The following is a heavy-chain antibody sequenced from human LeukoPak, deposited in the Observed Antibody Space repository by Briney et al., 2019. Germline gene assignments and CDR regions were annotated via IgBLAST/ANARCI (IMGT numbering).Heavy chain of an antibody. D-gene: IGHD6-19*01. CDR1: GFTFSSYA. CDR3: ARGVAGNYYHGMDV. CDR2: ISSDGDRT. Sequence: HAGGSLRLSCSASGFTFSSYAMHWVRQAPGMGLEYVSAISSDGDRTFYADSVKGRFTISRDNSKNTLYFQMNSLRAEDTAVYYCARGVAGNYYHGMDVWGQGTTVTASS. V-gene: IGHV3-64*04. J-gene: IGHJ6*02.